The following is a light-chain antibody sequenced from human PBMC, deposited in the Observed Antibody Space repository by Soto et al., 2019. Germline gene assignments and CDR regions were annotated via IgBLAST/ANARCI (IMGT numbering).Light chain of an antibody. Sequence: DIQLTQSPSFLSASIGDRATITCRASQGISSYLAWYQQKPGKAPKLLIYAASTWQSGVPSRFSGSGSGTEFTLTIRSLQPEDFATYYCQQLNSYPTFGQGTRLAIK. CDR3: QQLNSYPT. V-gene: IGKV1-9*01. CDR1: QGISSY. CDR2: AAS. J-gene: IGKJ5*01.